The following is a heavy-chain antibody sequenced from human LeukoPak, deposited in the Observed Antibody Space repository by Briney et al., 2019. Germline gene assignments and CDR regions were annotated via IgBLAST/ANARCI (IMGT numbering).Heavy chain of an antibody. CDR2: ISFEGSDK. Sequence: GGSLRLSCAASGFIFTNYGILWVRQAPGKGLEWVALISFEGSDKYYADSVKGRVTISRDNSKNTVFLQMNSLRPEDTAVYYCAKDLQPAASHYYGLDVWGQGTTVTVSS. CDR3: AKDLQPAASHYYGLDV. V-gene: IGHV3-30*18. CDR1: GFIFTNYG. D-gene: IGHD2-2*01. J-gene: IGHJ6*02.